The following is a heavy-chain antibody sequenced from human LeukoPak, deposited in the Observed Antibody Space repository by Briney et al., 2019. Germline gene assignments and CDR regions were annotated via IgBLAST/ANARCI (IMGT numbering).Heavy chain of an antibody. CDR1: GFTFSSYG. D-gene: IGHD3-22*01. CDR3: AKAGGNYYDSSGYPRK. V-gene: IGHV3-30*02. J-gene: IGHJ4*02. CDR2: IRYDGSNK. Sequence: GGSLRLSCVASGFTFSSYGMHWVRQAPGKGLEWVAFIRYDGSNKYYADSVKGRFTISRDNSKNTLYLQMNSLRAEDTAVYYCAKAGGNYYDSSGYPRKWGQGTLVTVSS.